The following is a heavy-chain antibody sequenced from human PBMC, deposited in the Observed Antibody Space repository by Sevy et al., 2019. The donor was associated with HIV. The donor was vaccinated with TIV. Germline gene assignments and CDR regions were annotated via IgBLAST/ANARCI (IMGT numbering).Heavy chain of an antibody. V-gene: IGHV3-30-3*01. D-gene: IGHD3-10*01. Sequence: GGSLRLSCAASGFTFSSYPMHWVRQAPGKGLEWVSFISFDGTDKYYADYVKGGFTITRDNSKNTLFLQMNILRAEDTVFYVCVRETTMLPRGAFDFWGQGTMVTVSS. J-gene: IGHJ3*01. CDR2: ISFDGTDK. CDR3: VRETTMLPRGAFDF. CDR1: GFTFSSYP.